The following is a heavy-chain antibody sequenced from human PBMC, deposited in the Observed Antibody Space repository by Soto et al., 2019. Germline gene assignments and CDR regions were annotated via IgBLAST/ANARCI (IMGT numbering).Heavy chain of an antibody. V-gene: IGHV3-23*01. CDR2: ISAGGGTT. D-gene: IGHD3-22*01. CDR3: AKGSLDYSDSGTYLPFDY. J-gene: IGHJ4*02. Sequence: GGSLRLSCAASGFTFSRHALSWVRRAPGKGLEWVSAISAGGGTTYYAGSVKGRFTISRYNSKNTLFLQMKSLRADDTAVYYCAKGSLDYSDSGTYLPFDYWGQGTPVTVSS. CDR1: GFTFSRHA.